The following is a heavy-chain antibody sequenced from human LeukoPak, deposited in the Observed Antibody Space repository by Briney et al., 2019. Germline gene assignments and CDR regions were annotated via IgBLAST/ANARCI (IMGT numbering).Heavy chain of an antibody. J-gene: IGHJ5*02. Sequence: SETLSLTCTVSGGSISSYYWSWIRQPPGKGLEWIGYIYYTGSTNYNPSLKSRVTISVDMSKNQFSLKLSSVTAADTAVYYCARDSFVGAGANWFDPWGQGTLVTVSS. CDR1: GGSISSYY. CDR3: ARDSFVGAGANWFDP. V-gene: IGHV4-59*01. CDR2: IYYTGST. D-gene: IGHD1-26*01.